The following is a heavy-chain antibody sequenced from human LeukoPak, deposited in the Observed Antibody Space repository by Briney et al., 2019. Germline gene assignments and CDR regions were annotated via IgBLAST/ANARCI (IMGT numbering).Heavy chain of an antibody. D-gene: IGHD2-15*01. V-gene: IGHV1-2*02. CDR1: GYTFTGYY. CDR3: ARGRVCSGGSCYWAYFDY. CDR2: INPNSGGT. J-gene: IGHJ4*02. Sequence: APVKVSCNASGYTFTGYYMHWVRQAPGQGLEWMGWINPNSGGTNYAQKFQGRVTMTRDTSISTAYMELSRLRSDDTAVYYCARGRVCSGGSCYWAYFDYWGQGTLVTVSS.